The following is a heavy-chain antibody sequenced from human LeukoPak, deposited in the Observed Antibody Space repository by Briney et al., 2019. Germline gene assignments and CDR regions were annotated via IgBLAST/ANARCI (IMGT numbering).Heavy chain of an antibody. CDR2: IYTSGST. V-gene: IGHV4-61*02. J-gene: IGHJ5*02. CDR3: ARDRSRRFDP. CDR1: GGSISSGSYY. D-gene: IGHD2-15*01. Sequence: SQTLSLTCTVSGGSISSGSYYWSWIRQPAGKGLEWIGRIYTSGSTNYNPSLKSRVTISVDTSKNQFSLKLSSVTAADTAVYYCARDRSRRFDPWGQGTLVTVSS.